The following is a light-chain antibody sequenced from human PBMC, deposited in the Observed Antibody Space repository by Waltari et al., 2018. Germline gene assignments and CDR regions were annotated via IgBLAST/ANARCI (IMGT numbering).Light chain of an antibody. CDR1: NSNIGSGF. CDR3: AAWDYNLNGVV. CDR2: KNV. J-gene: IGLJ3*02. Sequence: QSLLTQPPSASGTPGERVTLSCSGSNSNIGSGFVYWYHQVPGTAPKTLIYKNVERPSGVPDRFAGSKSGTSASLAISGLRPEDEGDYYCAAWDYNLNGVVFGGGTRLTVL. V-gene: IGLV1-47*01.